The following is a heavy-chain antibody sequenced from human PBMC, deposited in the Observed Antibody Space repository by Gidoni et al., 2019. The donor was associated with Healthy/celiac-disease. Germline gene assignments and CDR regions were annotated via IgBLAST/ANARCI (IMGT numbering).Heavy chain of an antibody. Sequence: EVQLLESGGGLVQPGGSLRLSCAASGFTFSSYAMSWVRQAPGKGLEWVSAISGSGGSTYYADSVKVRFTISRDNSKNTLYLQMNSLRAEDTAVYYCANVKCRDSSGYLTRGEAPFCRQDYWGQGTLVTVSS. CDR2: ISGSGGST. J-gene: IGHJ4*02. D-gene: IGHD3-22*01. CDR3: ANVKCRDSSGYLTRGEAPFCRQDY. CDR1: GFTFSSYA. V-gene: IGHV3-23*01.